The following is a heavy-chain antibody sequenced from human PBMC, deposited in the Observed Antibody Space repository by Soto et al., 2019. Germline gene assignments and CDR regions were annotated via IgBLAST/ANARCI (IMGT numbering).Heavy chain of an antibody. CDR1: GFTFSSYS. Sequence: GGSLRLSCAASGFTFSSYSMNWVRQAPGKGLEWVSSISSSSSYIYYADSVKGRFTISRDNAKNSLYLQMNSLRAEDTAVYYCARCQTDILTGYSQYYFDYWGQGTLVTVSS. CDR3: ARCQTDILTGYSQYYFDY. J-gene: IGHJ4*02. V-gene: IGHV3-21*01. CDR2: ISSSSSYI. D-gene: IGHD3-9*01.